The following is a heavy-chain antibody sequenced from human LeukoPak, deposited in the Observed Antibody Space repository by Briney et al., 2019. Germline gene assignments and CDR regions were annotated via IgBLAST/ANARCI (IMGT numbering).Heavy chain of an antibody. CDR3: AKGFLASCSGTRCYPFDH. J-gene: IGHJ4*02. CDR1: GFTFSNYA. Sequence: GGSLRLSCAASGFTFSNYAMNWVRQTPGKWLEWVSSIFGSVANTYHADSVKGRFTIYRDNSENTVYMQLDSLRVEDTDVYYCAKGFLASCSGTRCYPFDHWGQGTPVTVSS. CDR2: IFGSVANT. D-gene: IGHD2-15*01. V-gene: IGHV3-23*01.